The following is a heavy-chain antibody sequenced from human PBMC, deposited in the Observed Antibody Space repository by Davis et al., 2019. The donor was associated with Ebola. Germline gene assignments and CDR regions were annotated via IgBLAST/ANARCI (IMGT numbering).Heavy chain of an antibody. CDR2: IKQDGSEK. CDR3: ARDKAGSNY. V-gene: IGHV3-7*01. CDR1: GFTFNTYW. J-gene: IGHJ4*02. Sequence: GGSLRFSCAASGFTFNTYWMNWVRQGPGKGLEWVANIKQDGSEKYYVDSVKGRFTISRDNAKNSLYLQMNSLRAEDTAVYYCARDKAGSNYWGQGTLVTVSS.